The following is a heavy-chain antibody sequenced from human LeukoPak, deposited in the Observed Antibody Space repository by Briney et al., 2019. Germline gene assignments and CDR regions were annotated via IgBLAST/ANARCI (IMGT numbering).Heavy chain of an antibody. J-gene: IGHJ3*01. Sequence: GGSLRHSCGASGLTFSNMDSVRQAPGKGLEWVSSISSSSSYIYYADSVKGRFTISRDNARKSLYLQMSSLRAEDTAVYYCARNMVRGYEDAYVWGQGTMVTVSS. V-gene: IGHV3-21*01. CDR2: ISSSSSYI. D-gene: IGHD3-10*01. CDR3: ARNMVRGYEDAYV. CDR1: GLTFSN.